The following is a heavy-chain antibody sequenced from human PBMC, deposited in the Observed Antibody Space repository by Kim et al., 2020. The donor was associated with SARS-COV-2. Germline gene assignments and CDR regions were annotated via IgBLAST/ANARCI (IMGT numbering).Heavy chain of an antibody. Sequence: GGSLRLSCAASGFTFSSYNMNWVRQAPGKGLEWVSSISSSTSYIYYADSVKGRFTISRDNAKNSVYLQMNSLRAEDTAVYYCARGRTYYYDSSGYWGAFDIWGQGTMVTVSS. V-gene: IGHV3-21*04. CDR1: GFTFSSYN. J-gene: IGHJ3*02. CDR3: ARGRTYYYDSSGYWGAFDI. D-gene: IGHD3-22*01. CDR2: ISSSTSYI.